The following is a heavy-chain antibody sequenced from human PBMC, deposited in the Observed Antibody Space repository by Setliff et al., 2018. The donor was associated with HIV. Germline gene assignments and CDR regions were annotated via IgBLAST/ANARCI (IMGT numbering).Heavy chain of an antibody. CDR2: IKSKTDGGTT. J-gene: IGHJ4*02. Sequence: PGGSLRLSCAASGFTFSNAWMIWVRQAPGKGLEWVGRIKSKTDGGTTDYAAPVNGRFTISRGDSKTTLYLQMNSLKTDDTAVYFCTTEAGRGGHWGQGTLVTVSS. CDR3: TTEAGRGGH. D-gene: IGHD2-15*01. CDR1: GFTFSNAW. V-gene: IGHV3-15*01.